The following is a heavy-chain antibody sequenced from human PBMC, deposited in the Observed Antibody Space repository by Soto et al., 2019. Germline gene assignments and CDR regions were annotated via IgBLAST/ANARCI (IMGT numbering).Heavy chain of an antibody. Sequence: QVQLVQSGAEVKKPGASVKVSCKASDYTFTSYGISWVSQAPGQGLEWMGWIGPYNGNTHYAQKLQGRVTMTTDTSTSTAYMELRSLRSDDTAVYYCARDWKEKVGSTFYYWGQGTLVAVSS. CDR1: DYTFTSYG. CDR3: ARDWKEKVGSTFYY. D-gene: IGHD1-26*01. J-gene: IGHJ4*02. V-gene: IGHV1-18*01. CDR2: IGPYNGNT.